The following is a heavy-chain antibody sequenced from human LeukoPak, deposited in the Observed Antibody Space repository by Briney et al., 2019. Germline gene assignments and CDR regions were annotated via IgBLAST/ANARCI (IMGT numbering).Heavy chain of an antibody. CDR2: ISYDGSNK. CDR3: AYYYDSSGSLKASYFQH. Sequence: GGSLRLSCAASGFTFSSYGMHWVRQAPGKGLEWVAVISYDGSNKYYADSVKGRFTISRDNSKNTLYLQMNSLRAEDTAVYYCAYYYDSSGSLKASYFQHWGQGTLVTVSS. CDR1: GFTFSSYG. V-gene: IGHV3-30*03. J-gene: IGHJ1*01. D-gene: IGHD3-22*01.